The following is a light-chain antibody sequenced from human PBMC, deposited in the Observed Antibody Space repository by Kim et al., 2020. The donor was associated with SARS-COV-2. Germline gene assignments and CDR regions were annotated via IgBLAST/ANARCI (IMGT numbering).Light chain of an antibody. CDR1: QAINIF. V-gene: IGKV1-17*03. CDR2: SAS. J-gene: IGKJ2*01. CDR3: IQHQSLLYT. Sequence: SEGPRVTTPCRASQAINIFLAGFHQKPGEAPKRLFYSASSLQSGALSVLRGRGSVTEFTLTSSSLQPGVFATYYCIQHQSLLYTLGQGTKLEI.